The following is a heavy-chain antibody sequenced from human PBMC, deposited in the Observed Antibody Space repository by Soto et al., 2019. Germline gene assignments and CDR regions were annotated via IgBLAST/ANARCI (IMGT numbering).Heavy chain of an antibody. CDR3: ARDLVPAAIPIFGLAFDI. D-gene: IGHD2-2*01. CDR2: ISAYNGNT. J-gene: IGHJ3*02. V-gene: IGHV1-18*01. CDR1: GYTFTSYG. Sequence: QVQLVQSGAEVKKPGASVKVSCKASGYTFTSYGISWVRQAPGQGLEWMGWISAYNGNTNYAQKLQGRVTMTTDTSTSTAYMELRSLRSDDTAVYYCARDLVPAAIPIFGLAFDIWGQGTMVTVSS.